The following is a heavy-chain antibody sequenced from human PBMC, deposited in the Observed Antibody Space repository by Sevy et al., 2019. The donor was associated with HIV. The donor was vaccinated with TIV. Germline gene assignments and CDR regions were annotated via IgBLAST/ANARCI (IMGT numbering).Heavy chain of an antibody. CDR1: GGSFTSSDSY. CDR3: ARKRGYNDGPFDY. Sequence: SEILSLTCTVSGGSFTSSDSYWSWIRQPPGEGLEWIGYIHYTGGTYYNPFLKSRVAMSVDTSEKQFSLKLSFLTAADTDEYYCARKRGYNDGPFDYWGQGTLVTVSS. J-gene: IGHJ4*02. V-gene: IGHV4-30-4*01. CDR2: IHYTGGT. D-gene: IGHD5-12*01.